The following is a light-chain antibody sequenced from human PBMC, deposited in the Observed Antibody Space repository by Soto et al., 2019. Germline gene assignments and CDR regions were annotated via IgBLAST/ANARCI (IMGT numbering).Light chain of an antibody. CDR2: DVT. V-gene: IGLV2-11*01. CDR3: SSYAGNNNLV. Sequence: QSALTQPRSVSGSPGQSVSISCTGTISDVAGYNYVSWYQHHPGKAPKLLISDVTKRPSWVPDRFSGSKSGNTASLTISELQAEDEADYYCSSYAGNNNLVLGGGTKLTVL. J-gene: IGLJ2*01. CDR1: ISDVAGYNY.